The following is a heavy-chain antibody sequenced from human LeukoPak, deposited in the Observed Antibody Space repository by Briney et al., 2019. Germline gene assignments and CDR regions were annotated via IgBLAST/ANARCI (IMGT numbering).Heavy chain of an antibody. J-gene: IGHJ4*02. CDR1: GFSFRDDW. V-gene: IGHV3-23*01. CDR2: ISGSGGST. D-gene: IGHD3-3*01. CDR3: ANTFHEGFNYDFWSGLYYFDY. Sequence: GGSLRLSCAASGFSFRDDWMTWGRQAPGRGLEWVSAISGSGGSTYYADSVKGRFTISRDNSKNTLYLQMNSLRAEDTAVYYCANTFHEGFNYDFWSGLYYFDYWGQGTLVTVSS.